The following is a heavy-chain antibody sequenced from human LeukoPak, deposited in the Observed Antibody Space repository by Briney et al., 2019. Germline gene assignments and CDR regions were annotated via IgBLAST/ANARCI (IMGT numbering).Heavy chain of an antibody. CDR2: LSSSSSTI. Sequence: GGPLGLSCAASGFTFSSYSMNWVRQAPGKGLELVSFLSSSSSTIYYADSVQVRFTISRHNAMNSLYLQMNSLRDEDVAVYYCASQPWASHVRIAAAGTSHYYGMDVWGQGTTVTVSS. CDR3: ASQPWASHVRIAAAGTSHYYGMDV. V-gene: IGHV3-48*02. D-gene: IGHD6-13*01. CDR1: GFTFSSYS. J-gene: IGHJ6*02.